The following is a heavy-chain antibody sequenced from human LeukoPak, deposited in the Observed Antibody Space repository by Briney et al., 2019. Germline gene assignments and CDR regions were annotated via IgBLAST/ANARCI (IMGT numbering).Heavy chain of an antibody. CDR2: ISYDGSNK. Sequence: GGSLRLSCAASGFTFSSYGMHWVRQAPGKGLEWVAVISYDGSNKYYADSVKGRFTISRDNSKNTLYLQMNSLRAEDTAVYYCAKTGGDYYDSSGYYIDYWGQGTLVTVSS. J-gene: IGHJ4*02. D-gene: IGHD3-22*01. V-gene: IGHV3-30*18. CDR3: AKTGGDYYDSSGYYIDY. CDR1: GFTFSSYG.